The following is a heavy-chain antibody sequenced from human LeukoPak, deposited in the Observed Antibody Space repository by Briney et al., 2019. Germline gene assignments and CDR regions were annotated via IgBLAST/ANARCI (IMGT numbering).Heavy chain of an antibody. CDR1: SGSISTSNYY. CDR3: ARAARWGNFDY. D-gene: IGHD4-23*01. J-gene: IGHJ4*02. CDR2: IFYSGST. V-gene: IGHV4-39*07. Sequence: PSETLSLTCTVSSGSISTSNYYWGWVRQPPGKALEWIGNIFYSGSTYYSPSLKSRVTISLDTSRNQFSLKLNSVTAADTAVYYCARAARWGNFDYWGQGTLVTVSS.